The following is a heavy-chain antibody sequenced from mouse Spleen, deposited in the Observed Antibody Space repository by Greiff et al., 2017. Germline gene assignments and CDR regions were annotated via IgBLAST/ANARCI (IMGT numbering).Heavy chain of an antibody. CDR1: GFSLTSYG. J-gene: IGHJ3*01. V-gene: IGHV2-6*01. D-gene: IGHD1-1*01. Sequence: QVQLKESGPGLVAPSQSLSITCTVSGFSLTSYGVDWVRQSPGKGLEWLGVIWGGGSTNYNSALKSRLSISKDNSKSQVFLKMNSLQTDDTAMYYCASGPYYYDGSYPFAYWGQGTLVTVSA. CDR3: ASGPYYYDGSYPFAY. CDR2: IWGGGST.